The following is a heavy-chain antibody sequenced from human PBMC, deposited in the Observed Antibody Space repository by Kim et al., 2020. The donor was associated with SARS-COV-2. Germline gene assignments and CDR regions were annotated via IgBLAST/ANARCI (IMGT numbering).Heavy chain of an antibody. D-gene: IGHD6-13*01. CDR3: ARDRTNSSSWFDAFDI. V-gene: IGHV3-48*03. CDR1: GFTFSSYE. J-gene: IGHJ3*02. Sequence: GGSLRLSCAASGFTFSSYEMNWVRQAPGKGLEWVSYISSSGSTIYYADSVKGRFTISRDNAKNSLYLQMNSLRAEDTAVYYCARDRTNSSSWFDAFDIWGQGTIVTVSS. CDR2: ISSSGSTI.